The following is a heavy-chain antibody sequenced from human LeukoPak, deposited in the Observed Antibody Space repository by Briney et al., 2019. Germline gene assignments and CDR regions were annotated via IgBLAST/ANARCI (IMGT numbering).Heavy chain of an antibody. CDR2: ISSSSTI. CDR3: ARYTGQLLNYFDY. Sequence: PGGSLRLSCAASGFTFSSYGMNWVRQAPGKGLEWVSYISSSSTIYYADSVKGRFTISRDNAKNSLYLQMNSLRAEDTAVYYCARYTGQLLNYFDYWGQGTLVTVSS. J-gene: IGHJ4*02. D-gene: IGHD2-2*01. V-gene: IGHV3-48*01. CDR1: GFTFSSYG.